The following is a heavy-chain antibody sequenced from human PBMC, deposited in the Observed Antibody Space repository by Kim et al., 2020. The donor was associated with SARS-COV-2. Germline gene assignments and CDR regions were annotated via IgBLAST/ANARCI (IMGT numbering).Heavy chain of an antibody. V-gene: IGHV4-59*01. CDR2: IYYSGST. J-gene: IGHJ5*02. D-gene: IGHD6-13*01. CDR1: GGSISSYY. Sequence: SETLSLTCTVSGGSISSYYWSWIRQPPGKGLEWIGYIYYSGSTNYNPSLKSRVTISVDTSKNQFSLKLSSVTAADTAVYYCARINSETYSSSWQHNWFDPWGQGTLVTVSS. CDR3: ARINSETYSSSWQHNWFDP.